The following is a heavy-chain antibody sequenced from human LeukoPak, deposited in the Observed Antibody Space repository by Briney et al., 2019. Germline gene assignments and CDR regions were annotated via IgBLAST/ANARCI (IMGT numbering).Heavy chain of an antibody. CDR3: ARGYCSSTSCYDY. Sequence: GGSLRLSCAASGFRFSDYYMSWIRQAPGKGLEWVSYISSSARTIYYADSVKGRFTNSRDNAKKSLYLQMSSLRAEDTAVYYCARGYCSSTSCYDYWGQGALVTVSS. CDR1: GFRFSDYY. J-gene: IGHJ4*02. D-gene: IGHD2-2*01. CDR2: ISSSARTI. V-gene: IGHV3-11*04.